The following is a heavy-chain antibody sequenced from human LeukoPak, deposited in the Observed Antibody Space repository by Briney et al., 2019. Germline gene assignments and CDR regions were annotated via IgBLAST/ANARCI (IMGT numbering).Heavy chain of an antibody. CDR3: ARVFSTIYYDSRGSAPPPS. Sequence: PGGSLRLSCAASGFTFSSYGMNWVRQAPGKGLEWVSSISSSSSYIYYADSVKGRFTISRDNAKNSLYLQMNSLRAEDTAVYYWARVFSTIYYDSRGSAPPPSGGRGPLATV. J-gene: IGHJ4*02. CDR2: ISSSSSYI. D-gene: IGHD3-22*01. CDR1: GFTFSSYG. V-gene: IGHV3-21*01.